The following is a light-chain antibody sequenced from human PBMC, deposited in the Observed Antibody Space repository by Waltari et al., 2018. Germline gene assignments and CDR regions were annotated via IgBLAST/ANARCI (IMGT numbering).Light chain of an antibody. CDR2: GAS. V-gene: IGKV3-15*01. Sequence: EIVMTQSPATLSVSPGERATLSCRASQSVSSNLAWYQQKPGQAPRLLIYGASTRVTGIPARFSGRGSGTEFTLTISSLQSEDFAVYYCQQYNNWLWTFGQGTKVEIK. CDR1: QSVSSN. CDR3: QQYNNWLWT. J-gene: IGKJ1*01.